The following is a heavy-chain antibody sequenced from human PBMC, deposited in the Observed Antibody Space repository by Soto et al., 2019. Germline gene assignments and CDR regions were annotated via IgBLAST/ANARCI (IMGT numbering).Heavy chain of an antibody. CDR3: ARRSITMVRGVIEWFDP. D-gene: IGHD3-10*01. CDR1: GGSISSYY. V-gene: IGHV4-59*08. J-gene: IGHJ5*02. Sequence: SETLSLTCTVSGGSISSYYWSWIRQPPGKGLEWIGYIYYSGSTNCNPSLKSRVTISVDTSKNQFSLKLSSVTAADTAVYYCARRSITMVRGVIEWFDPWGQGPLVTVSS. CDR2: IYYSGST.